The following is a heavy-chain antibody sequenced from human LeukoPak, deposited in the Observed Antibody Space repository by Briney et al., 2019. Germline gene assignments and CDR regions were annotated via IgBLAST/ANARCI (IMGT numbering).Heavy chain of an antibody. CDR1: GFTFSSYA. CDR3: ARDRTQYDFWSGYYPPPDDY. Sequence: GGSLRLSCAASGFTFSSYAMSWARQAPGKGLEWVSSISSSSSYIYYADSVKGRFTISRDNAKNSLYLQMNSLRAEDTAVYYCARDRTQYDFWSGYYPPPDDYWGQGTLVTVSS. J-gene: IGHJ4*02. D-gene: IGHD3-3*01. CDR2: ISSSSSYI. V-gene: IGHV3-21*01.